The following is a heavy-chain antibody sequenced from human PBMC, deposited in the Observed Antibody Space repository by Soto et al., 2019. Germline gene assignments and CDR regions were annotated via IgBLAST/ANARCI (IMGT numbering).Heavy chain of an antibody. V-gene: IGHV4-59*01. Sequence: PETLSLTCTVSGGSINTYYWSWIRQAPGKGLEWIGYVDYSGNSDSSPSLKSRLTISIDTSKKQVSLKLNSVNAADTAVYYCARNWFSVAGRFRFDYWGQGIPVTVSS. CDR1: GGSINTYY. D-gene: IGHD6-19*01. J-gene: IGHJ4*02. CDR3: ARNWFSVAGRFRFDY. CDR2: VDYSGNS.